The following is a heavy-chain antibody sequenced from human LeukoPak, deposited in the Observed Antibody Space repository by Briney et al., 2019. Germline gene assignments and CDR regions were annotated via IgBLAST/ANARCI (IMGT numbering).Heavy chain of an antibody. V-gene: IGHV4-4*08. Sequence: SETLSLTCTVSSGDSMSNWTWIRQSPGKGLEWIGYIAYINSSGRTNYNPSLKSRISISIDTSKNQSSLNVSSVTAADTAMYYCARPARYCSGGSYNSDWYFGLWGRGTLVTVSS. CDR3: ARPARYCSGGSYNSDWYFGL. J-gene: IGHJ2*01. CDR1: SGDSMSN. CDR2: IAYINSSGRT. D-gene: IGHD2-15*01.